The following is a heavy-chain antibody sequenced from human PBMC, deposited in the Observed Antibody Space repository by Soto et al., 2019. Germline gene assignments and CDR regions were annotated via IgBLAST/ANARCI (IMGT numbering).Heavy chain of an antibody. V-gene: IGHV3-53*01. CDR3: ARGAVAGPYYYYGMDV. D-gene: IGHD6-19*01. CDR1: GFTVSSNY. Sequence: HPGGSLRLSCAASGFTVSSNYMSWVRQAPGKGLEWVSVIYSGGSTYYADPVKGRFTISRDNSKNTLYLQMNSLRAEDTAVYYCARGAVAGPYYYYGMDVWGQGTTVTVSS. J-gene: IGHJ6*02. CDR2: IYSGGST.